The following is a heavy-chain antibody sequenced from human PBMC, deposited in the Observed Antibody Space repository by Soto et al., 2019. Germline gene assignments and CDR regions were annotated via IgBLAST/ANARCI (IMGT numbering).Heavy chain of an antibody. CDR2: INHSGST. CDR3: ARGYYYYGMDV. Sequence: ASETLSLTCAVYGGSFSGYYWSWIRQPPGKGLEWIGEINHSGSTNYNPSLKSRVTISVDTSKNQFSLKLSSVTAADTAVYYCARGYYYYGMDVWGQETTVTVSS. V-gene: IGHV4-34*01. CDR1: GGSFSGYY. J-gene: IGHJ6*02.